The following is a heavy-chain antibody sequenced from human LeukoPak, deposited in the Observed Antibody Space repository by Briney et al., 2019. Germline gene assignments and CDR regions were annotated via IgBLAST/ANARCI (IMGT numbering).Heavy chain of an antibody. D-gene: IGHD7-27*01. CDR1: GYTFTGYY. Sequence: ASVKVSCXASGYTFTGYYMHWVRQARGQGLEWMGRINPNSGGTNYAQKFQGRVTMTRDTSISTAYMELSRLRSDDTAVYYCARTLTPGDLDFDYWGQGTLVTVSS. V-gene: IGHV1-2*06. CDR2: INPNSGGT. J-gene: IGHJ4*02. CDR3: ARTLTPGDLDFDY.